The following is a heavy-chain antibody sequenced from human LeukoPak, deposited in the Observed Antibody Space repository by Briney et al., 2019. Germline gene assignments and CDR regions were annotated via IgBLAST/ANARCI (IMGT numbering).Heavy chain of an antibody. V-gene: IGHV3-11*01. J-gene: IGHJ4*02. CDR2: SSSSGSTI. D-gene: IGHD3-22*01. Sequence: GGSLRLSCAASGFTFSDYYMSWIRQAPGKGLEWVSYSSSSGSTIYYAASVKGRFTISRDNAKNSLYLQMNSLRTEDTAVYSCARYYYDSSGYYYFDYWGQGTLVTVSS. CDR3: ARYYYDSSGYYYFDY. CDR1: GFTFSDYY.